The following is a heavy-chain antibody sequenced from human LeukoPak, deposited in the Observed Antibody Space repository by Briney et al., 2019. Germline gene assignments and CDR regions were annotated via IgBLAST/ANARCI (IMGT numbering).Heavy chain of an antibody. J-gene: IGHJ4*02. V-gene: IGHV2-5*02. CDR1: GFSLSTSGVG. CDR2: IYWDDDK. Sequence: SGPTLVNPTQTLTLTCTFSGFSLSTSGVGVGWIRQPPGKALEWLALIYWDDDKRYSPSLKSRLTITKDTSKNQVVLTMTNVDPVDTATYYCVHRRNVLRFLEWSPSPFDYWGQGTLVTVSS. D-gene: IGHD3-3*01. CDR3: VHRRNVLRFLEWSPSPFDY.